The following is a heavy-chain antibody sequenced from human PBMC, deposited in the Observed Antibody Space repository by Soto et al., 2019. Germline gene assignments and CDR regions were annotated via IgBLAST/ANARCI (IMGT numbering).Heavy chain of an antibody. Sequence: PSETLSLTCTVSGGSISSYYWSWIRQPPGKGLEWIGYIYYSGSTNYNPSLKSRVTISVDTSKNQFSLKLSSVTAADTAVYYFARGRYYDFWSGYYHFDYWGQGTLVTVSS. D-gene: IGHD3-3*01. V-gene: IGHV4-59*01. CDR1: GGSISSYY. CDR3: ARGRYYDFWSGYYHFDY. CDR2: IYYSGST. J-gene: IGHJ4*02.